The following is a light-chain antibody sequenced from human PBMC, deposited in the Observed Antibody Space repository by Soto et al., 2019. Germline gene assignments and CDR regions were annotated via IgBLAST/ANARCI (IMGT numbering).Light chain of an antibody. V-gene: IGKV1-39*01. Sequence: DIQMTQSPSSLSASVGDRVTITCRASQRISSYLNWYQQKPGKAPKLLIYAASSLQSGVPSRFSGSGSGTDFTLTISSLQREDFVTYYCQQSYSTPYTFGQGTKLEIK. CDR3: QQSYSTPYT. CDR2: AAS. CDR1: QRISSY. J-gene: IGKJ2*01.